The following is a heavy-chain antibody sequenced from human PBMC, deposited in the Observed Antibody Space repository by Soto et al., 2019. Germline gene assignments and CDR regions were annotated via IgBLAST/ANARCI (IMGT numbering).Heavy chain of an antibody. CDR3: ARDRLRYCSSTSCETNYYYYYGMDV. Sequence: SVKVSCKASGGTFSSYAIRWLRQAPGQGLEWMGGIIPIFGRANYAQKFQGRVTITADESTSTAYMELSSLRSEDTAVYYCARDRLRYCSSTSCETNYYYYYGMDVCGQGTTVTVSS. D-gene: IGHD2-2*01. CDR1: GGTFSSYA. V-gene: IGHV1-69*13. J-gene: IGHJ6*02. CDR2: IIPIFGRA.